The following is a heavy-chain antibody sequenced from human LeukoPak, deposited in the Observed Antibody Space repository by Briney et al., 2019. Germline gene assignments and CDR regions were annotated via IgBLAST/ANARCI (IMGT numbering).Heavy chain of an antibody. CDR1: GFTFSSYA. Sequence: GGSLGLSCAASGFTFSSYAMHWVRQAPGKGLEWVAVISYDGSNKYYADSVKGRFTISRDNSKNTLYLQMNSLRAEDTAVYYCARDRGGSYYDLNYWGQGTLVTVSS. CDR3: ARDRGGSYYDLNY. J-gene: IGHJ4*02. CDR2: ISYDGSNK. V-gene: IGHV3-30-3*01. D-gene: IGHD1-26*01.